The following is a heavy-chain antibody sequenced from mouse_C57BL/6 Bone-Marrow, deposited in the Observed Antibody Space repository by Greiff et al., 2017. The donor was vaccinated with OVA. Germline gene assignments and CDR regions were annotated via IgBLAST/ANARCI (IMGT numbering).Heavy chain of an antibody. CDR3: TRGIIYYYGSSPAWFAY. J-gene: IGHJ3*01. D-gene: IGHD1-1*01. V-gene: IGHV1-15*01. CDR1: GYTFTDYE. CDR2: IDPETGGT. Sequence: QVQLQQSGAELVRPGASVTLSCKASGYTFTDYEMHWVKQTPVHGLEWIGAIDPETGGTAYNQKFKGKAILTADKSSSTAYMELRSLTSEDSAVYYCTRGIIYYYGSSPAWFAYWGQGTLVTVSA.